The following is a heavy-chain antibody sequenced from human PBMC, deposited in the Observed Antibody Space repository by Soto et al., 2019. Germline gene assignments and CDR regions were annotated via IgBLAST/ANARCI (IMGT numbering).Heavy chain of an antibody. Sequence: ASVKVSCKASGYTFTRYGISWVRQAPGQRLEWMGWINAGNGNTKYSQKFQGRVTITRDTSASTAYMELSSLRSEDTAVYYCARDLDWLIDYWGQGTLVTVSS. CDR2: INAGNGNT. V-gene: IGHV1-3*01. D-gene: IGHD3-9*01. CDR1: GYTFTRYG. J-gene: IGHJ4*02. CDR3: ARDLDWLIDY.